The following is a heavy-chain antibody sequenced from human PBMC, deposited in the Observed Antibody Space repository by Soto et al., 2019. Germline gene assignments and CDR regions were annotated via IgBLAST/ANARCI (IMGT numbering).Heavy chain of an antibody. V-gene: IGHV4-34*01. Sequence: SETLSLTCAVYGGSFSGYYWSWIRQPPGKGLEWIGEINHSESTNYNPSLMSRVTISVDTSNNQFSLKLSSVTAADTAVYYCARGNVILVVPAAHSSSYYYGMDVWGQGTTVTVSS. CDR2: INHSEST. J-gene: IGHJ6*02. CDR3: ARGNVILVVPAAHSSSYYYGMDV. D-gene: IGHD2-2*01. CDR1: GGSFSGYY.